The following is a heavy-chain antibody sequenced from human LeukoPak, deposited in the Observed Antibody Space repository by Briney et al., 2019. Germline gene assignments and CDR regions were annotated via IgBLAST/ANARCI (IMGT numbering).Heavy chain of an antibody. J-gene: IGHJ4*02. CDR2: ISAYNGNT. CDR1: GYTFTSYG. CDR3: ARVRVWGSYRPRYFDY. D-gene: IGHD3-16*02. Sequence: GASVKVSCKASGYTFTSYGISWVRQAPGQGLEWMGWISAYNGNTNYAQKLQGRVTMTTDTSTSTAYMELRSLRSDDTAVYYCARVRVWGSYRPRYFDYWGQETLVTVSS. V-gene: IGHV1-18*01.